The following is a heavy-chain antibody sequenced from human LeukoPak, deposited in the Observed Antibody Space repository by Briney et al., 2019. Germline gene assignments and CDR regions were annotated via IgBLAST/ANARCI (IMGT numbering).Heavy chain of an antibody. CDR2: ISSSSDNI. D-gene: IGHD6-19*01. CDR1: GFTFSSYA. Sequence: GGSLRLSCAASGFTFSSYAMNWVRQAPGKGLEWISYISSSSDNIFYADSVMGRFTVSRDNAQNSLHLQMNSLRVEDTAVYFCARDKLRVGVAAFDSWGQGTLVTVSS. V-gene: IGHV3-48*01. J-gene: IGHJ4*02. CDR3: ARDKLRVGVAAFDS.